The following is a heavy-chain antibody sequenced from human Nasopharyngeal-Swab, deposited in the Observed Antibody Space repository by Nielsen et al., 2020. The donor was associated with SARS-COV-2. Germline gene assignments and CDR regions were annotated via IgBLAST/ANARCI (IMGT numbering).Heavy chain of an antibody. D-gene: IGHD3-3*01. J-gene: IGHJ5*02. CDR1: GYTFTSYA. Sequence: SVKVSCKASGYTFTSYAISWVRQAPGQGLEWMGGIIPIFGTANYAQKFQGRVTITADESTSTAYMELSSLRSEDTAVYYCAGDPTHYDFWSGTPSGWFDPWGQGTLVTVSS. CDR3: AGDPTHYDFWSGTPSGWFDP. CDR2: IIPIFGTA. V-gene: IGHV1-69*13.